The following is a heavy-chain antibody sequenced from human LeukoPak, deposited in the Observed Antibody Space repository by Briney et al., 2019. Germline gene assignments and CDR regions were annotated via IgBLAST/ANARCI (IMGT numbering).Heavy chain of an antibody. V-gene: IGHV3-74*01. CDR2: INSDGSRT. CDR1: AFTLSSYW. D-gene: IGHD3-16*01. CDR3: ARGNPLGHL. Sequence: GGSLRLSCAASAFTLSSYWMHWVRQAPGKGLVWVSHINSDGSRTDYADSVKGRFTVSRDNAKNTVYLQMNSLRAEDTAVYYCARGNPLGHLWGQGALVTVSS. J-gene: IGHJ5*02.